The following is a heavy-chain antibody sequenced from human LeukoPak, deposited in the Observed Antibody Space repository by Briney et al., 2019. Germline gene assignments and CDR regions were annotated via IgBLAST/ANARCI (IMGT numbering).Heavy chain of an antibody. D-gene: IGHD6-13*01. Sequence: GGSLRLSCAASGFSFSTYEMNWVRQAPGKGLEWISYISTGGSLIYYADSVKGRFTISRDNAKNSLYLQMNSLRAEDTAVYYCASGRQLGYWGQGTLVTVSS. J-gene: IGHJ4*02. CDR3: ASGRQLGY. CDR2: ISTGGSLI. V-gene: IGHV3-48*03. CDR1: GFSFSTYE.